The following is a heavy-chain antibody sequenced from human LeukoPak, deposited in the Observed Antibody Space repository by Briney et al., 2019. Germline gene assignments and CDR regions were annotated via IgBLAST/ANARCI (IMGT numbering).Heavy chain of an antibody. CDR3: AKETSVTLFDY. CDR1: GFTFSSYW. D-gene: IGHD4-17*01. V-gene: IGHV3-74*01. J-gene: IGHJ4*02. CDR2: INTDGSST. Sequence: GGSLRLSCAASGFTFSSYWMHWVRQAPGKGPVWVSRINTDGSSTSYADSVKGRFTISRNNAKNTLYLQMNSLRAEDTAVYYCAKETSVTLFDYWGRGPLVTVSS.